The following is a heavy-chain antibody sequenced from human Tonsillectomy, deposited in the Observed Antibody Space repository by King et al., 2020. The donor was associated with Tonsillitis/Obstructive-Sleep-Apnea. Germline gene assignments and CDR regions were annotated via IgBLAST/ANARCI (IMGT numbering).Heavy chain of an antibody. V-gene: IGHV2-5*02. J-gene: IGHJ4*02. D-gene: IGHD4-17*01. CDR1: GFSLRTSGVG. CDR2: IYWVDDK. Sequence: ITLKESGPTLVKPTQTLTLTCTFSGFSLRTSGVGVGWIRQPPGKALEWLALIYWVDDKSYSPSMKSRLTITKDTSKNQVVLTMTNMDPVDTATYYCAHRTTLTTYDYWGQGTLVTVSS. CDR3: AHRTTLTTYDY.